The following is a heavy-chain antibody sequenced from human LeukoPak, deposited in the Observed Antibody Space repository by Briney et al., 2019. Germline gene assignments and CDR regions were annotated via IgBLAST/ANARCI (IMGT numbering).Heavy chain of an antibody. CDR2: ISSSSTIT. J-gene: IGHJ1*01. Sequence: GGPLRLSCAVSGFTFSSYTMNWVRQAPGKGLEWVSSISSSSTITHYADSVKGRFTISRNNAKNSLYLQMNGLRAEDTAVYYCARVGIRYKEYFQHWGQGTLVTVSS. CDR1: GFTFSSYT. V-gene: IGHV3-48*01. D-gene: IGHD1-14*01. CDR3: ARVGIRYKEYFQH.